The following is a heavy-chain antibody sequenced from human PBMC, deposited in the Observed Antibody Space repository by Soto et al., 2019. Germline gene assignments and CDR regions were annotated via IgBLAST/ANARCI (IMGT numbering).Heavy chain of an antibody. CDR2: ISYDGSKK. V-gene: IGHV3-30-3*01. J-gene: IGHJ3*01. D-gene: IGHD2-21*01. Sequence: QVQLVESGGGVVQPGRSLRLSCAASGFIFSNSAMHWVRQAPGKGLDWVAIISYDGSKKFYADSVKGRFTIARDNSKNTMYLQMNSLIAEDTAVYYCAGDKSQLPGDSFDFWGQGTMVTVSS. CDR3: AGDKSQLPGDSFDF. CDR1: GFIFSNSA.